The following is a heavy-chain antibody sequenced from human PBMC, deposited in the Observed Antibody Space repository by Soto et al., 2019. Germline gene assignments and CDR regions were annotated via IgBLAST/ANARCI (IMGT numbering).Heavy chain of an antibody. CDR3: AKDIGIAARTAYYYYGMDG. V-gene: IGHV3-30*18. J-gene: IGHJ6*02. Sequence: PGGSLRLSCAASGFTFSSYGMHWVRQAPGKGLEWVAVISYDGSNKYYADSVKGRFTISRDNSKNTLYLQMNSLRAEDTAVYYCAKDIGIAARTAYYYYGMDGWGQGTTVTVAS. CDR2: ISYDGSNK. CDR1: GFTFSSYG. D-gene: IGHD6-6*01.